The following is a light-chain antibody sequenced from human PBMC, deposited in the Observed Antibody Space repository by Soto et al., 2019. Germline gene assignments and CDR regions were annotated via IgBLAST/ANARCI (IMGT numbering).Light chain of an antibody. V-gene: IGKV3-15*01. CDR2: GAS. Sequence: EIAMTQSPATLSVSPGERATLSCRASQSVSSNLAWYQQKPGQAPRLLIYGASTRATGVPARFSGSGSGTELTLTISSLQTEDFAVYYCHQYNNWPPWTFGQGTKVDIK. CDR1: QSVSSN. CDR3: HQYNNWPPWT. J-gene: IGKJ1*01.